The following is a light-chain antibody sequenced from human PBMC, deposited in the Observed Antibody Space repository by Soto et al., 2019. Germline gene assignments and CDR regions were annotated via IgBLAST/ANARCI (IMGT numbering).Light chain of an antibody. J-gene: IGLJ1*01. CDR1: SSDVGAYNY. V-gene: IGLV2-14*03. CDR3: SSYTTSSTLYV. Sequence: QSVLTEPASVSGSPGQSITISCTXTSSDVGAYNYVSWYQQYPGKAPKYIIYDVTNRPSGVSYRFSGSKSGNTASLTISGLQAEDEADYYCSSYTTSSTLYVFGTGTKVTV. CDR2: DVT.